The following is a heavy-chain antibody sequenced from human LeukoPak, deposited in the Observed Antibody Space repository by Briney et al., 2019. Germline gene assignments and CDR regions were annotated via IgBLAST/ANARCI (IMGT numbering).Heavy chain of an antibody. CDR3: ARVGGGSYNY. V-gene: IGHV3-53*01. D-gene: IGHD1-26*01. J-gene: IGHJ4*02. CDR2: IYSGGNT. CDR1: GFTVSSNY. Sequence: GGSLRLSCAASGFTVSSNYMSWVRQAPGRGLEWVSVIYSGGNTYYADSVKGRFTISRDNSKNTLYLQMNSLRVEDTAVYYCARVGGGSYNYWGQGTLVTVSS.